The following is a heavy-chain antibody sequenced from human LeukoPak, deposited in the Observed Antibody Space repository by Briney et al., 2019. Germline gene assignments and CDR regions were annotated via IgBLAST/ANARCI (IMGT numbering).Heavy chain of an antibody. CDR2: INPSGGST. CDR1: GYTFTSYY. D-gene: IGHD3-22*01. J-gene: IGHJ4*02. CDR3: ARAYYYDSSGYDHFDY. Sequence: ASVKVSCKASGYTFTSYYMHWVRQAPGQGLEWMGIINPSGGSTSYAQKFRGRVTMTRDTSTSTVYMELSSLRSEDTAVYYCARAYYYDSSGYDHFDYWGQGTLVTVSS. V-gene: IGHV1-46*01.